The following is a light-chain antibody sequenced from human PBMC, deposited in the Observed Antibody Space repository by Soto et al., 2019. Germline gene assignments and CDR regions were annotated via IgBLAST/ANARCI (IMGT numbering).Light chain of an antibody. CDR2: TND. J-gene: IGLJ3*02. Sequence: QPVLTQPPSASGTPGQRVTISCSGSSSNIGSNTVNWYQHLPGTAPKVLIYTNDQRPSGVPDRLSGSKSGTSASLAISGLQSEDEAEYFCAAWDDRLNGGVFGGGTKLTVL. CDR3: AAWDDRLNGGV. V-gene: IGLV1-44*01. CDR1: SSNIGSNT.